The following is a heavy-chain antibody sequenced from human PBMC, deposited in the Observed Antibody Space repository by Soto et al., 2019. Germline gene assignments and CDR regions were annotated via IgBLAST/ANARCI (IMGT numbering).Heavy chain of an antibody. CDR1: GYTFTNYA. V-gene: IGHV1-3*05. Sequence: QVQLVQSGAEEKKPGASVKVSCKASGYTFTNYAMHWVRQSPGQRLEWMGWINAGNGNTKYSQKFQGRVTITRDTSASTAYMEMSSLRSEDTAVYYCARGFQLWFDPWGQGTLLTVSS. CDR3: ARGFQLWFDP. D-gene: IGHD3-10*01. CDR2: INAGNGNT. J-gene: IGHJ5*02.